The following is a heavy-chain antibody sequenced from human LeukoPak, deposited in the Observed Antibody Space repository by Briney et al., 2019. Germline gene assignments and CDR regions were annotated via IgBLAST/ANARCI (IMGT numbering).Heavy chain of an antibody. CDR2: IWYDGSNK. CDR3: ARGREWELRASLDD. Sequence: GGSLRLFCAASGFTFSSYGMHWVRQAPGKGLEWVAVIWYDGSNKYYADSVKGRFTISRDNSKNTLYLQMNSLRAEDTAVYYCARGREWELRASLDDWGQGTLVTVSS. J-gene: IGHJ4*02. CDR1: GFTFSSYG. D-gene: IGHD1-26*01. V-gene: IGHV3-33*01.